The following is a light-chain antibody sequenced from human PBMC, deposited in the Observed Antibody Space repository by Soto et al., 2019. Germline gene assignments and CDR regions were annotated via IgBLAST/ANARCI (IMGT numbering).Light chain of an antibody. V-gene: IGLV2-11*01. CDR2: DVI. Sequence: QSVLTQPRSVSGSPGQSVTISCTGTSSDVGVYNYVSWYQQHPGKAPQLVIYDVIKRPSGVPYRFSGSTSGNTASLTISWLQAEDEADYYCCSYAGSSPWVFGGGTKLTVL. CDR1: SSDVGVYNY. J-gene: IGLJ3*02. CDR3: CSYAGSSPWV.